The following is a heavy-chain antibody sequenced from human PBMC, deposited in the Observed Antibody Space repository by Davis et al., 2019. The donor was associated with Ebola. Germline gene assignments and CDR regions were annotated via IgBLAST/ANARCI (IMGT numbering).Heavy chain of an antibody. CDR3: VRDFWSDIPDY. CDR2: IGNTNDNR. D-gene: IGHD3-3*01. V-gene: IGHV1-18*01. Sequence: ASVKVSCKASGYTFTDYHITWVRQAPGQGLEWMGWIGNTNDNRKYAQKFQDRITMTTDTSATTAYMELRSLKSDDTAVYYCVRDFWSDIPDYWGQGTLVTVTS. CDR1: GYTFTDYH. J-gene: IGHJ4*02.